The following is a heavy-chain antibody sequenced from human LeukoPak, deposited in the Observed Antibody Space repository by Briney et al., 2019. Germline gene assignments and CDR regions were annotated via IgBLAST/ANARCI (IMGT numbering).Heavy chain of an antibody. J-gene: IGHJ3*02. CDR3: ARWGDNVKDAFDI. CDR2: IYYSGSA. V-gene: IGHV4-59*01. Sequence: SETLSLTCTVSGGSISSYYWSWIRQPPGTGLEWFGYIYYSGSANYNPSLKSRVTISVDTSKNQFSLKLSSVTAADTAVYYCARWGDNVKDAFDIWGQGTMVTVSS. D-gene: IGHD3-10*01. CDR1: GGSISSYY.